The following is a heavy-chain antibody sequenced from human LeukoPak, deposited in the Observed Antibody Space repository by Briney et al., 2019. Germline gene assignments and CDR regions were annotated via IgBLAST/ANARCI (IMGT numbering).Heavy chain of an antibody. Sequence: GGSLRLSCAASGFTVSNNYMSWVRQAPGKGLEWVSVIYSGGSTYYADSVKGRFTISRDNSKNTLYLQMNSLRAEDTAVYYCARDSYYYDSSGQEYFQHWGQGTLVTVSS. CDR3: ARDSYYYDSSGQEYFQH. V-gene: IGHV3-53*01. CDR1: GFTVSNNY. D-gene: IGHD3-22*01. CDR2: IYSGGST. J-gene: IGHJ1*01.